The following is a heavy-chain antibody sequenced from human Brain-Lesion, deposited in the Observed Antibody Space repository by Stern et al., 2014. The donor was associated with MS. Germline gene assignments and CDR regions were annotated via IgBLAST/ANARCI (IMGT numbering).Heavy chain of an antibody. Sequence: QVQLQESGPGLVKPSETLSLTCSISGGSVSSNRYYWGWIRQPPGKGLEWIGIIYYSGATFYNPSLKSRVSIPMDTPKNHFPLSLSSVTAADTAVYYCGRAGLDDTFDVWGQGTMVTVSS. J-gene: IGHJ3*01. CDR2: IYYSGAT. V-gene: IGHV4-39*02. CDR1: GGSVSSNRYY. CDR3: GRAGLDDTFDV. D-gene: IGHD3/OR15-3a*01.